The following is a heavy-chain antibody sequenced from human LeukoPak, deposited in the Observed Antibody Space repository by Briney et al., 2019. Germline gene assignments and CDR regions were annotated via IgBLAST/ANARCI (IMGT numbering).Heavy chain of an antibody. J-gene: IGHJ6*03. Sequence: ASVKVSCKASGYTFTGYYMHWVRQAPGQGLEWMGWINPNSGGTNYAQKFQGRVTMTRDTSISTAYMELSRLRSDDTAVYYCARDRYVVVPASMDVWGKGTTVTVSS. CDR3: ARDRYVVVPASMDV. CDR1: GYTFTGYY. V-gene: IGHV1-2*02. CDR2: INPNSGGT. D-gene: IGHD2-2*01.